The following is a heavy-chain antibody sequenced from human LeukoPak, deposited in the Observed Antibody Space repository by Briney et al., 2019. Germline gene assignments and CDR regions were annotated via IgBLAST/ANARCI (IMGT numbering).Heavy chain of an antibody. CDR1: GFTFSSYA. D-gene: IGHD3-10*01. V-gene: IGHV3-23*01. CDR2: FSGSGGST. CDR3: AKDFTMVRGVNAETFDY. J-gene: IGHJ4*02. Sequence: PGGSLRLSCAASGFTFSSYAMSWVRQAPGKGLEWVSVFSGSGGSTYYADSVKGRFTISRDNSKNTLYLQMNSLRAEDTAVYYCAKDFTMVRGVNAETFDYWGQGTLVTVSS.